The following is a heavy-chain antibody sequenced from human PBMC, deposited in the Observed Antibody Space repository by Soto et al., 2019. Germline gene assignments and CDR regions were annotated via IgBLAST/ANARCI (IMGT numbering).Heavy chain of an antibody. CDR3: ARHRSFGQLAPMGYGMDV. V-gene: IGHV4-39*01. D-gene: IGHD6-6*01. CDR1: GGSISSSSYY. CDR2: IYYSGST. Sequence: KPSETLSLTCTVSGGSISSSSYYWGWIRQPPGKGLEWIGSIYYSGSTYYNPSLKSRVTISVDTSKNQFSLKLSSVTAADTAVYYCARHRSFGQLAPMGYGMDVWGQGTTVTVSS. J-gene: IGHJ6*02.